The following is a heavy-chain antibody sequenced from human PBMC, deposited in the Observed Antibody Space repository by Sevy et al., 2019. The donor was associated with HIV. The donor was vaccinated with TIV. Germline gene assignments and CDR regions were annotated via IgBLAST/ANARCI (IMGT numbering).Heavy chain of an antibody. CDR1: GFTFSDYY. CDR2: ISCSGSTI. CDR3: ARAYSSGWYPPVGY. D-gene: IGHD6-19*01. V-gene: IGHV3-11*01. Sequence: GGSLRLSCAASGFTFSDYYMSWIRQAPGKGLEWVSYISCSGSTIYYADSVKGRFTISRDNAKNSLYLQMNSLRAEDTAVYYCARAYSSGWYPPVGYWGQGTLVTVSS. J-gene: IGHJ1*01.